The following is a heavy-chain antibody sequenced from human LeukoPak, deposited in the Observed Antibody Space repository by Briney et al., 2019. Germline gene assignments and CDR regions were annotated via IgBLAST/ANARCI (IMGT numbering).Heavy chain of an antibody. Sequence: ASVKVSCKASGYTFTSYDINWVRQATGQGLEWMGWMNPNSGNTGYAQKFQGRVTITRNTSISTAYMELSSLRSEDTAVYYCARKYSNWWDGDYYYYMDVWGKGTTVTVSS. V-gene: IGHV1-8*03. CDR3: ARKYSNWWDGDYYYYMDV. CDR2: MNPNSGNT. CDR1: GYTFTSYD. J-gene: IGHJ6*03. D-gene: IGHD4-11*01.